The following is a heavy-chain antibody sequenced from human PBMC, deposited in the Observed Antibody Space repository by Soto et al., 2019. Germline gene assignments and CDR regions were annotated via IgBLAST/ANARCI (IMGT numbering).Heavy chain of an antibody. J-gene: IGHJ6*02. Sequence: QVQLQESGPGLVKPSETLSLTCTVSGGSITNYYCSWFRQPPRKGLEWIGYINYDGYAAYNLSLRGRVTLSMDASKTRFSLMLESVTATDTAVYYCARHGFGPLHGLVDVWGPGTTVIVSS. D-gene: IGHD3-10*01. CDR2: INYDGYA. CDR3: ARHGFGPLHGLVDV. CDR1: GGSITNYY. V-gene: IGHV4-59*08.